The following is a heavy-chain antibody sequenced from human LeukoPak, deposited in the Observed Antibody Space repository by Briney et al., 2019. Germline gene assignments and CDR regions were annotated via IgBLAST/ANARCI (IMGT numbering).Heavy chain of an antibody. CDR3: AREPGYSSSRTFDY. CDR2: IYSGGST. CDR1: GFTVSSNY. J-gene: IGHJ4*02. D-gene: IGHD6-13*01. Sequence: GGSLRLSCAASGFTVSSNYMSWVRQAPGKGLEWVSVIYSGGSTYYADSVKGRFTISRDNSKDTLYLQMNSLRAEDTAVYYRAREPGYSSSRTFDYWGQGTLVTVSS. V-gene: IGHV3-53*01.